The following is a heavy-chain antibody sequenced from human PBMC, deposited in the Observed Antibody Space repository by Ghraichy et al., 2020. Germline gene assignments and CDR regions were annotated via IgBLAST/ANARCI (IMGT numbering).Heavy chain of an antibody. V-gene: IGHV6-1*01. Sequence: LSLTCGISGDSVSSSSAAWSWFRQSPSRGLEWLGRTYYRSKWYNDYAVSVKSRITISPDTSKNQFSLQLNSVTPEDTAVYYCTRGRDGYINYWGQGTLVTVPS. CDR3: TRGRDGYINY. D-gene: IGHD5-24*01. CDR1: GDSVSSSSAA. CDR2: TYYRSKWYN. J-gene: IGHJ4*02.